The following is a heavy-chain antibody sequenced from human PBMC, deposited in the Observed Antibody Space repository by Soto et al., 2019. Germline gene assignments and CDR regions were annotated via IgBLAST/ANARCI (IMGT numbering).Heavy chain of an antibody. Sequence: SETLSLTCTVSGGSISSGAYYWSWIRQHPGKGLEWIGYIYYSGSTYYNPSLKSRVTTSVDTSKNQFSLKLSSVTAADTAVYYCAIYDSSGSRGFQHWGQGTLVTVSS. J-gene: IGHJ1*01. CDR1: GGSISSGAYY. CDR2: IYYSGST. V-gene: IGHV4-31*03. CDR3: AIYDSSGSRGFQH. D-gene: IGHD3-22*01.